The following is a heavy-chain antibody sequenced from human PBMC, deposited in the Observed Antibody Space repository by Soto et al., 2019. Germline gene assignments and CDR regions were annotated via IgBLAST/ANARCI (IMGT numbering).Heavy chain of an antibody. J-gene: IGHJ5*02. CDR3: ARDRDSSSWYWFDP. V-gene: IGHV4-30-2*01. CDR2: IYHSGST. D-gene: IGHD6-13*01. Sequence: QLQLQESGSGLVKPSQTLSLTCAVSGGSISSGGYSWSWIRQPPGKGLEWIGYIYHSGSTYYNPSLKSRVTKSVDRSKNQFSLQLSSVTAADTAVYYCARDRDSSSWYWFDPWGQGTLVTVSS. CDR1: GGSISSGGYS.